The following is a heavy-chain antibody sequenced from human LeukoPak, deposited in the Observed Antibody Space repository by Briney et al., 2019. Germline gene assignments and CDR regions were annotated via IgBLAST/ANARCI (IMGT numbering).Heavy chain of an antibody. CDR2: IFYSGST. Sequence: PSETLSLTCTVSGGSISSHYWSWVRLSPAKGLEWIGYIFYSGSTDYSPSLTSRVTTSIDTSKRYLSLNLSSVTAADTAVYYCVKHGPGGRGYLDVWGVGTTVTVSS. D-gene: IGHD1-1*01. J-gene: IGHJ6*03. CDR1: GGSISSHY. CDR3: VKHGPGGRGYLDV. V-gene: IGHV4-59*11.